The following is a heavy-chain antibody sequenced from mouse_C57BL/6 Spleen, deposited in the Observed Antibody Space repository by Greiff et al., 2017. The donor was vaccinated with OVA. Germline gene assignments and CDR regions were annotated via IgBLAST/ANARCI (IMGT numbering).Heavy chain of an antibody. V-gene: IGHV5-4*01. CDR1: GFTFSSYA. Sequence: EVQLQESGGGLVKPGGSLKLSCAASGFTFSSYAMSWVHQTPEKRLEWVATISDGGSYTYYPDNVKGRFTISRDNAKNNLYLQMSHLKSEDTAMYYCADDYDGAYWGQGTLVTVSA. CDR2: ISDGGSYT. D-gene: IGHD2-4*01. CDR3: ADDYDGAY. J-gene: IGHJ3*01.